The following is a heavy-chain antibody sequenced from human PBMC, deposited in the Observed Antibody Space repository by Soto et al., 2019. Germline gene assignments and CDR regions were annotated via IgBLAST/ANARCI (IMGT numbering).Heavy chain of an antibody. J-gene: IGHJ6*02. CDR3: ARHQFRGMDV. CDR2: IKEDGSEK. Sequence: GGSLRLSCVGSGFSLSNYFISWVRQAPGKGLEWVANIKEDGSEKHYVESVEGRFTISRDNAKNSLYLQASSLRDEDTAVYYCARHQFRGMDVWGQGTTVTVSS. CDR1: GFSLSNYF. D-gene: IGHD2-2*01. V-gene: IGHV3-7*03.